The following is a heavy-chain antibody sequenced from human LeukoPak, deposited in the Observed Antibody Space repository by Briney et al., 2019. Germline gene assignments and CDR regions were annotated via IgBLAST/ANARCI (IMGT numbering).Heavy chain of an antibody. J-gene: IGHJ4*02. Sequence: GGSLRLSCAASGFTFSSYAMSWVRQAPGKGLEWVSAISGSDGSTYYADSVKGRFTISRDNSKNTLYLQMNSLRAEDTAVYYRAKDPPRWGTMIVVVTPDWGQGTLVTVSS. D-gene: IGHD3-22*01. CDR2: ISGSDGST. CDR3: AKDPPRWGTMIVVVTPD. CDR1: GFTFSSYA. V-gene: IGHV3-23*01.